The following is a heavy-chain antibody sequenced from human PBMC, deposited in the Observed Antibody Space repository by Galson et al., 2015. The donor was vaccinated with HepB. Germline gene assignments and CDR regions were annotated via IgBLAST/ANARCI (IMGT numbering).Heavy chain of an antibody. D-gene: IGHD5-24*01. CDR3: TTDGGSLGDGYNYSDY. J-gene: IGHJ4*02. V-gene: IGHV3-15*01. CDR1: GFTFSNAW. CDR2: IKSKTDGGTT. Sequence: SLRLSCAASGFTFSNAWMSWVRQAPGKGLEWVGRIKSKTDGGTTDYAAPVKGRFTISRDDSKNTLYLQMNSLKTEDTAVYYCTTDGGSLGDGYNYSDYWGQGTLVTVPS.